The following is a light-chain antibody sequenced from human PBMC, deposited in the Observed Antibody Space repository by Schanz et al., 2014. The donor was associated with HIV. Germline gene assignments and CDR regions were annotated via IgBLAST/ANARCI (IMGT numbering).Light chain of an antibody. V-gene: IGKV3-20*01. CDR3: QQYGSSYT. Sequence: EIVLTQSPGTLSLSPGERATLSCRASQSVRSYLAWYQQKPGQAPRLLIYGASGRATGIPDRFSGSGSGTDFILTISRLEPEDFAVYYCQQYGSSYTFGQGTELEI. CDR1: QSVRSY. CDR2: GAS. J-gene: IGKJ2*01.